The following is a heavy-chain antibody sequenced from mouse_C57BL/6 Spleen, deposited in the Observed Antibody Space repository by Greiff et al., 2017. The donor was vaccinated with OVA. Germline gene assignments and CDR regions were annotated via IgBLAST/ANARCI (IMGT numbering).Heavy chain of an antibody. J-gene: IGHJ1*03. CDR1: GYTFTDYE. D-gene: IGHD2-5*01. CDR2: IDPETGGT. V-gene: IGHV1-15*01. CDR3: TRGSNHYWYFDV. Sequence: QVQLKESGAELVRPGASVTLSCKASGYTFTDYEMHWVKQTPVHGLEWIGAIDPETGGTAYNQKFKGKAILTADKSSSTAYMELRSLTSEDSAVYYCTRGSNHYWYFDVWGTGTTVTVSS.